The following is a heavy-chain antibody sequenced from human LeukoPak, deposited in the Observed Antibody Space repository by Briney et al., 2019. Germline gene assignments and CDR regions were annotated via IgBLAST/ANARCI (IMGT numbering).Heavy chain of an antibody. D-gene: IGHD5-18*01. CDR2: IIPILGIA. V-gene: IGHV1-69*04. J-gene: IGHJ4*02. CDR3: ARDLSGYSDGYYDY. CDR1: GGTFSSYA. Sequence: ASVKVSCKASGGTFSSYAISWVRQAPGQGLEWMGRIIPILGIANYAQKLQGRVTITADKSTSTAYMELSSLRSEDTAVYYCARDLSGYSDGYYDYWGQGTLVTVSS.